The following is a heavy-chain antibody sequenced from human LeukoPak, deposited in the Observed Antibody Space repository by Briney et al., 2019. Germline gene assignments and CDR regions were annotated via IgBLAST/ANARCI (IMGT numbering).Heavy chain of an antibody. D-gene: IGHD7-27*01. CDR3: ATLGNHRPFDY. V-gene: IGHV4-39*07. Sequence: SQTLSLTCTVSGGSISSGSYYWGWIRQPPGKGLEWIGSIYYSGSTYYNPSLKSRVTISVDTSKNQFSLKLSSVTAADTAVYYCATLGNHRPFDYWGQGTLVTVSS. CDR2: IYYSGST. J-gene: IGHJ4*02. CDR1: GGSISSGSYY.